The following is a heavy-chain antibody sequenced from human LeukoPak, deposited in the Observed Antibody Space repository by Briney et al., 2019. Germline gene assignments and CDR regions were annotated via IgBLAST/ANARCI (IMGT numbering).Heavy chain of an antibody. CDR1: GGSISSYF. CDR3: ARRGYSSGWYYFDY. V-gene: IGHV4-59*08. J-gene: IGHJ4*02. CDR2: IYYSGST. D-gene: IGHD6-19*01. Sequence: SETLSLTCTVSGGSISSYFWSWIRQPPGKGLEWIGYIYYSGSTNHNPSLKSRVTISIDASRNQFSLKLSSVTAADTAVYYCARRGYSSGWYYFDYWGQGTLVTVSS.